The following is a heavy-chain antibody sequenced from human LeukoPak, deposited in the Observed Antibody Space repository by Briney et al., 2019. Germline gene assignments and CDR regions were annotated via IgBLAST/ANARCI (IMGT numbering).Heavy chain of an antibody. J-gene: IGHJ3*02. V-gene: IGHV4-30-2*01. Sequence: SETLSLTCTVSGGSISSGGYYWSWIRQPPGKGLEWIGYIYHSGSTYYNPSLKSRVTISVDRSKNQFSLKLSSVTAADTAVYYCARPGGVHDAFDIWGQGTMVTVSS. CDR3: ARPGGVHDAFDI. CDR2: IYHSGST. CDR1: GGSISSGGYY. D-gene: IGHD3-10*01.